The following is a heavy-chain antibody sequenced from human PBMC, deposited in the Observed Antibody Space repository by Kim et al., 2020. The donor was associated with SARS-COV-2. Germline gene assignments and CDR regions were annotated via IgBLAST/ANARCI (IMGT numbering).Heavy chain of an antibody. V-gene: IGHV3-23*01. CDR3: VKGGSGSSYSWGDF. Sequence: GGSLRLSCAASGFTFSTNAMSWVRQASGKGLEWVSSISSSGDGTHYADSVKGRFSISRDSSKNTLYLQMNSLRVEDTAVYYCVKGGSGSSYSWGDFWGQGTLVAVSS. CDR2: ISSSGDGT. J-gene: IGHJ4*02. CDR1: GFTFSTNA. D-gene: IGHD2-15*01.